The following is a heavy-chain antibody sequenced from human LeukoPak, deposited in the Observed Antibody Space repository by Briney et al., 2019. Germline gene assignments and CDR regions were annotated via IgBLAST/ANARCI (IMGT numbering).Heavy chain of an antibody. CDR1: GFTFGGYW. CDR2: IKPDGSDK. J-gene: IGHJ5*02. Sequence: GGSLRLSCAASGFTFGGYWMSWVRQAPGKGLEWVANIKPDGSDKAYVDSVKGRFTISRDNTKNSLYLQMSSLRAEDTAVHYCARAMTWGQGTLVTVSS. CDR3: ARAMT. V-gene: IGHV3-7*01.